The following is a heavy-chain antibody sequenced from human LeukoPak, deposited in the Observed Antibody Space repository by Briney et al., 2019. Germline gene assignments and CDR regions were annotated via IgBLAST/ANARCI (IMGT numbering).Heavy chain of an antibody. CDR1: GYRFTSYW. D-gene: IGHD3-3*01. V-gene: IGHV5-51*01. J-gene: IGHJ3*02. CDR2: IYPGDSDT. Sequence: GESLKISCKGSGYRFTSYWIGWVRQMPGKGLEWMGIIYPGDSDTRYSPSFQGQVTISADKSICTAYLQWSSLKASDTAMYYCARRYYDFWSGYYYNAFDIWGQGTMVTVSS. CDR3: ARRYYDFWSGYYYNAFDI.